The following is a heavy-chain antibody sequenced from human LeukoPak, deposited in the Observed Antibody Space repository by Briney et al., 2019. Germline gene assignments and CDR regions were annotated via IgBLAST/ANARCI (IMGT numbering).Heavy chain of an antibody. J-gene: IGHJ6*02. Sequence: SVKVSCKASGGTFSSYAISWVRQAPGQGLEWMGGIIPIFGTANYAQKFQGRVTITADESTSTAYMELSSLRSEDTAVYYCARDPLQRLDYYYGMDVWGQGTTVTVSS. CDR1: GGTFSSYA. V-gene: IGHV1-69*13. CDR3: ARDPLQRLDYYYGMDV. CDR2: IIPIFGTA. D-gene: IGHD4-11*01.